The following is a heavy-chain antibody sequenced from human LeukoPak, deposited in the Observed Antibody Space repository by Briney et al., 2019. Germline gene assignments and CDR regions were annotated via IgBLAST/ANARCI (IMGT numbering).Heavy chain of an antibody. CDR2: INHSGST. J-gene: IGHJ4*02. Sequence: SETLSLTCAVYGGSFSGYYWSCIRQPPGNGLEWIGEINHSGSTNYNPSLKSRLTISVDTSKNQFSLKLNSVTAADTAVYYCASFRWGVGFEYWGQGTLVTVSS. CDR1: GGSFSGYY. CDR3: ASFRWGVGFEY. D-gene: IGHD3-16*01. V-gene: IGHV4-34*01.